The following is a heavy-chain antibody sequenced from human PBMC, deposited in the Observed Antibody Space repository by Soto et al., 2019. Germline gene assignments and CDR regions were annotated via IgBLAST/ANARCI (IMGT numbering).Heavy chain of an antibody. CDR3: SHGYGQYFNS. J-gene: IGHJ4*02. CDR1: GFSLNDVW. D-gene: IGHD5-18*01. CDR2: IKSKAAGGTT. Sequence: PGGSLRLSCAVSGFSLNDVWMNWVRQAPGKGLEWVGRIKSKAAGGTTDYAAPVKGRFTILRDDSKNTLYLQMDSLIIEDTAVYFCSHGYGQYFNSWGQGTLVTVSS. V-gene: IGHV3-15*07.